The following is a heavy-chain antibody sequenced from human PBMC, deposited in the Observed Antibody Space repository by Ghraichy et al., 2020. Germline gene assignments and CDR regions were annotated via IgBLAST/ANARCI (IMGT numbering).Heavy chain of an antibody. CDR2: IYTSGST. CDR1: GGSISSYY. J-gene: IGHJ5*02. Sequence: SETLSLTCTVSGGSISSYYWSWIRQPAGKGLEWIGRIYTSGSTNYNPSLKSRVTMSVDTSKNQFSLKLSSVTAADTAVYYCARDGRRYNWNDDGWFDPWGQGTLVTVSS. V-gene: IGHV4-4*07. D-gene: IGHD1-20*01. CDR3: ARDGRRYNWNDDGWFDP.